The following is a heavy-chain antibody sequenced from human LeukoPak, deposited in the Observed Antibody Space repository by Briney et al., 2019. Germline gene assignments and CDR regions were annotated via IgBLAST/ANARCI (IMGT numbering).Heavy chain of an antibody. D-gene: IGHD3-10*01. CDR3: ARYRSGSYFDY. CDR2: INSDGFST. CDR1: GFTLSSYW. V-gene: IGHV3-74*01. Sequence: GGSLRLSCAASGFTLSSYWMHWVRQAPGKGLVWVSRINSDGFSTSYADSVKGRFTISRDNAKNTLYLQMNSLRAEDTALYYCARYRSGSYFDYWGQGTLVTVSS. J-gene: IGHJ4*02.